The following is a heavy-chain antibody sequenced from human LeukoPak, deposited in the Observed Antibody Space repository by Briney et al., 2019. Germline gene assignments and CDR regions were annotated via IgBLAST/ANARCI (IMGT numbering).Heavy chain of an antibody. CDR1: GFTFSSYW. CDR3: ARVPRAGGVAARFDY. J-gene: IGHJ4*02. V-gene: IGHV3-7*01. CDR2: IKQDGSEK. D-gene: IGHD6-6*01. Sequence: PGGSLRLSCAASGFTFSSYWMSWVRQAPGKGLEWVANIKQDGSEKYYVDSVKGRFTISRDNAKNSLYLQMNSLRDEDTAVYYCARVPRAGGVAARFDYWGQGTLVTVSS.